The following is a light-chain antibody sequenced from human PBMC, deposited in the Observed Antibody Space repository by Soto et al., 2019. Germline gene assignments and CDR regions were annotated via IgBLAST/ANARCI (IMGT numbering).Light chain of an antibody. J-gene: IGKJ3*01. Sequence: EIVLTQSPATLSLSPGERATLSCRASQSVSTYLAWYQQKPGQAPRLLIYGASNRATGIPARFSDSGSETDFTLTISSLEPEDFAVYYCQQRSDWPPIFTFGPGTKVDIK. CDR1: QSVSTY. CDR3: QQRSDWPPIFT. V-gene: IGKV3-11*01. CDR2: GAS.